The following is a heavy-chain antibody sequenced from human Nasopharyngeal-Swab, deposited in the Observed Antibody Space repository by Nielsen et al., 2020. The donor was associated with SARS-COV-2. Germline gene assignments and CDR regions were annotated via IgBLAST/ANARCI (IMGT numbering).Heavy chain of an antibody. CDR2: ISYDGSNE. Sequence: GGSLRLSCAASGFTFSTYDIHWVRQAPGKGLEWVALISYDGSNEYYADSVKGRFTISRDNSKNTLYLQMNSLRVEDTAIYYCAKGQHRSGWPNWVDPWGQGTLVTVSS. CDR3: AKGQHRSGWPNWVDP. CDR1: GFTFSTYD. J-gene: IGHJ5*02. V-gene: IGHV3-30*18. D-gene: IGHD6-19*01.